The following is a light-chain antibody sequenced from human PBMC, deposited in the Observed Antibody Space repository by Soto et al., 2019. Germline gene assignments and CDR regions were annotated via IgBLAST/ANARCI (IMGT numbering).Light chain of an antibody. CDR1: QSVFFSSDNKNY. CDR3: QQYYSTPIT. CDR2: WAS. V-gene: IGKV4-1*01. Sequence: IVVTQSPESLTVSLGERVTISCETSQSVFFSSDNKNYLAWYQQKPGQPPKLVIYWASTRESGVPDRFSGSGSGTDFTLTISSLQDEDVEVDECQQYYSTPITFGQGTRLEIK. J-gene: IGKJ5*01.